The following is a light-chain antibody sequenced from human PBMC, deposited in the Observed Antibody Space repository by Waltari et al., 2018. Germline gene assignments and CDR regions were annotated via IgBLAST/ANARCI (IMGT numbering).Light chain of an antibody. CDR1: QSISSY. CDR2: AAS. J-gene: IGKJ1*01. Sequence: DILMTQSPSSLSASVGDRVTITCRASQSISSYLNWYQQKPGKAPKLLIYAASSLQSGVPSRFSGSGSGTDFTLTISSLKPEDFATYYCQQSYSTPWTFGQGTKVEIK. CDR3: QQSYSTPWT. V-gene: IGKV1-39*01.